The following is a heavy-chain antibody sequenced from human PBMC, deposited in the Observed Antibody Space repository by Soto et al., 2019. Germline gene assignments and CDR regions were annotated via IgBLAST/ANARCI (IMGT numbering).Heavy chain of an antibody. J-gene: IGHJ3*02. Sequence: GGSLRLSCAASGFTFSSYWMSWVRQAPGKGLEWVANIKQDGSEKYYVDSVKGRFTISRDNAKNSLYLQMNSLRAEDTAVYYCARDRHYCISTSCYAPAHAFDIWGQGTMVTVSS. CDR2: IKQDGSEK. CDR1: GFTFSSYW. V-gene: IGHV3-7*01. D-gene: IGHD2-2*01. CDR3: ARDRHYCISTSCYAPAHAFDI.